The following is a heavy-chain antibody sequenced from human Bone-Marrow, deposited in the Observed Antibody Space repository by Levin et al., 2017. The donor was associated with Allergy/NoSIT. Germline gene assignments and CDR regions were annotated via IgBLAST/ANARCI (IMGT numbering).Heavy chain of an antibody. CDR1: GFTFSSYG. V-gene: IGHV3-33*01. CDR3: ARDDVAGLEYFQH. J-gene: IGHJ1*01. CDR2: IWYDGSNK. Sequence: HPGGSLRLSCAASGFTFSSYGMHWVRQAPGKGLEWVAVIWYDGSNKYYADSVKGRFTISRDNSKNTLYLQMNSLRAEDTAVYYCARDDVAGLEYFQHWGQGTLVTVSS. D-gene: IGHD6-19*01.